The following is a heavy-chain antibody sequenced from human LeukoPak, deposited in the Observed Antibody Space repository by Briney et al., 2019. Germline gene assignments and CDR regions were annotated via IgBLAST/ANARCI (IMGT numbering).Heavy chain of an antibody. D-gene: IGHD6-19*01. J-gene: IGHJ4*02. CDR3: ARSSGFSRFDY. CDR1: GYTFIDYY. V-gene: IGHV1-2*02. Sequence: ASVKVSCKASGYTFIDYYMHWVRQAPGQGLEWMGWINPKTGGTRCSQKFQGRVTMTRDRSISTAYMEVTGLESDGTAVYYCARSSGFSRFDYWGQGALVTVSS. CDR2: INPKTGGT.